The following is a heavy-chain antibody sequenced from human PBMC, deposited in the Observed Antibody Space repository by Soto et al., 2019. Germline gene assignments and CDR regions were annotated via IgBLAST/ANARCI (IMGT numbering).Heavy chain of an antibody. J-gene: IGHJ6*02. V-gene: IGHV4-30-4*01. CDR3: ARGLVIRPYDDHGMDV. CDR2: ISSIGST. CDR1: GGSISSGDYF. D-gene: IGHD3-9*01. Sequence: QVQLQESGPGLVKPSQTLSLTCTVSGGSISSGDYFWSWIRQSPGKGLEWIGYISSIGSTYYNPSLKSRVSVSRDTSKNQFSLKLSSVTTTDTAVYYCARGLVIRPYDDHGMDVWGQGPTVTVSS.